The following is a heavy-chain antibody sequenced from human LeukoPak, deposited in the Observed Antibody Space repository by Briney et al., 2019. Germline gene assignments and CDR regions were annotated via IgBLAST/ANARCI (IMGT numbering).Heavy chain of an antibody. Sequence: SETLSLTCTVSGGSISSYYWGWIRQPPGKGLEWIGSIYYSGSTYYNPSLKSRVTISVDTSKNQFSLKLSSVTAADTAVYYCAREGSSSWPFDYWGQGTLVTVSS. D-gene: IGHD6-13*01. CDR2: IYYSGST. CDR3: AREGSSSWPFDY. V-gene: IGHV4-39*07. J-gene: IGHJ4*02. CDR1: GGSISSYY.